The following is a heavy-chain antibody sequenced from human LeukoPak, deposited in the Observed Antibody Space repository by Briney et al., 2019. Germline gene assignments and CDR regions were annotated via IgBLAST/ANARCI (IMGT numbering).Heavy chain of an antibody. V-gene: IGHV3-23*01. J-gene: IGHJ3*02. Sequence: PGGSLRLSCAASGFTFSSYAMNWVRQAPGKGLEWVSSIGGSGGTTFYADSVKGRFTISRDNSKNTLYLQMNSLRAEDTAVYYCARENTYSSSWYASKERGAFDIWGQGTMVTVSS. CDR3: ARENTYSSSWYASKERGAFDI. CDR2: IGGSGGTT. CDR1: GFTFSSYA. D-gene: IGHD6-13*01.